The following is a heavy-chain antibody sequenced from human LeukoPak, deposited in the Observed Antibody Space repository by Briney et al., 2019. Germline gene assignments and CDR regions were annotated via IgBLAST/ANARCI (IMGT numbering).Heavy chain of an antibody. CDR2: IRSKANSYAT. V-gene: IGHV3-73*01. J-gene: IGHJ6*03. D-gene: IGHD2-21*01. CDR1: GFTFSGSA. CDR3: TIRGGDYYYYYMDV. Sequence: GESLKLSCAASGFTFSGSAMHWVRQASGKGLGWVGRIRSKANSYATAYAASVKGRFTISRDDSKNTAYLQMNSLKTEDTAVYYCTIRGGDYYYYYMDVWGKGTTVTVSS.